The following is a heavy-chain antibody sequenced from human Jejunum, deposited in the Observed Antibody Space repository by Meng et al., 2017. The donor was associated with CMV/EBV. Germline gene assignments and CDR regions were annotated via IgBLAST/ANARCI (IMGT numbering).Heavy chain of an antibody. Sequence: TFSSCAKTWVRQAPGKGLEWLSVISRSGGDTYYADSVKGRFTISRDNSKNTLYLQMDSLRAEDTAVYYCAKESGEYQMLSYYGLDVWGQGTTVTVSS. J-gene: IGHJ6*02. V-gene: IGHV3-23*01. CDR2: ISRSGGDT. CDR1: TFSSCA. D-gene: IGHD2-2*01. CDR3: AKESGEYQMLSYYGLDV.